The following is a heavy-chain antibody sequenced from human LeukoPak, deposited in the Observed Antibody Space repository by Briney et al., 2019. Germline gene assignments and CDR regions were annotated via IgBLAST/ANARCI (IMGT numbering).Heavy chain of an antibody. J-gene: IGHJ4*02. CDR3: ARLSYYDSSGYAGPNDY. CDR2: INHSGST. D-gene: IGHD3-22*01. V-gene: IGHV4-34*01. CDR1: GGSFSGYY. Sequence: SETLSLTCAVHGGSFSGYYWSWIRQPPGKELEWIGEINHSGSTNYNPSLKSRVTISVDTSKNQFSLKLSSVTAADTAVYYCARLSYYDSSGYAGPNDYWGQGTLVTVSS.